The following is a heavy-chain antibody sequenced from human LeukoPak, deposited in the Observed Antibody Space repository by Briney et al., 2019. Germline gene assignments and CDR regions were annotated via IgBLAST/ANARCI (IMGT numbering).Heavy chain of an antibody. V-gene: IGHV3-48*03. CDR1: GFTFSSYE. Sequence: GGSLRLSCAASGFTFSSYEMNWVRQAPGKGLEWVSYISSSGSTIYYADSVKGRFTISRDNAKNSLYLQMNSLRAEDTALYYCARFFGVLERPFDYWGQGTLVTVSS. J-gene: IGHJ4*02. CDR3: ARFFGVLERPFDY. CDR2: ISSSGSTI. D-gene: IGHD3-3*01.